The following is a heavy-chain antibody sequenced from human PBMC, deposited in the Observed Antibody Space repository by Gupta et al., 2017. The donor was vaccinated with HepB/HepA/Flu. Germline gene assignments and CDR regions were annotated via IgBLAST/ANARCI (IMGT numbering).Heavy chain of an antibody. CDR2: ISANNGNT. CDR3: ARDRLGYCTSSSCQAFDI. J-gene: IGHJ3*02. V-gene: IGHV1-18*01. Sequence: QVPLVQSGTDVKKPGASVKVSCKASGYTFINYAINWVRPAPGQGLEWMGWISANNGNTHYAQKFQGRLTMTTDTSTSTAYMELRNLRSDKTAVYYCARDRLGYCTSSSCQAFDIWGQGTMVTVSS. D-gene: IGHD2-2*01. CDR1: GYTFINYA.